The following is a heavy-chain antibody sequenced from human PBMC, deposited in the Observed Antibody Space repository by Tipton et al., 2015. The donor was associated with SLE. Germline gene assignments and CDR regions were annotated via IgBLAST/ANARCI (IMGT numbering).Heavy chain of an antibody. D-gene: IGHD5-18*01. Sequence: TLSLTCAVYGGSFSGYYWSWIRQPPGKGLEWIGEINHSGSTNYNPSLKSRVIISVDTSKNQFSLKLSSVTAADTAVYYCARITARPAYWGQGTLVTVSS. V-gene: IGHV4-34*01. J-gene: IGHJ4*02. CDR3: ARITARPAY. CDR1: GGSFSGYY. CDR2: INHSGST.